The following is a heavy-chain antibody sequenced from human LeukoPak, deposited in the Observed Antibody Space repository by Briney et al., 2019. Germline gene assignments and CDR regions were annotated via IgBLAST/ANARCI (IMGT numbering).Heavy chain of an antibody. V-gene: IGHV4-59*01. Sequence: SETLSLTCTVSGGSISSYYWSWIRQPPGKGLEWIGYIYYSGSTNYNPSLKSRVTISVDTSKNQFSLKLSSVTAADTAVYYCARDNYDSSGYYLPLGYWSQGTLVTVSS. CDR2: IYYSGST. CDR3: ARDNYDSSGYYLPLGY. D-gene: IGHD3-22*01. J-gene: IGHJ4*02. CDR1: GGSISSYY.